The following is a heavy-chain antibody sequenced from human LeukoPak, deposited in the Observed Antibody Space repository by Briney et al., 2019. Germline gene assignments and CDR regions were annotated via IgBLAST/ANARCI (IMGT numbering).Heavy chain of an antibody. CDR1: GASISSHY. CDR3: ARVNVVATQRAFDI. D-gene: IGHD2-21*02. J-gene: IGHJ3*02. CDR2: IYYSVRT. V-gene: IGHV4-59*08. Sequence: SETLSLTCSVSGASISSHYWSWIRQPPGKGLEWIGYIYYSVRTNYNPSLKSRVTISVDTSKNQFSLKLSSVTAADTAVYYCARVNVVATQRAFDIWGQGTMVTVSS.